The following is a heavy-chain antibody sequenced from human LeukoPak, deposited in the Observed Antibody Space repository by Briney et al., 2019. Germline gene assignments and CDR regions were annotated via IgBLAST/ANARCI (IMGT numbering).Heavy chain of an antibody. V-gene: IGHV3-21*06. CDR3: ARAGVCTTTSCDGGIDY. D-gene: IGHD2-2*01. CDR1: GFTFSSYN. J-gene: IGHJ4*02. CDR2: ISTTSNYI. Sequence: GGSLRLSCAASGFTFSSYNMKWVRQAPGKGLEWVSFISTTSNYIYYADSVKGRFTISGDNAKNSLYLQMNSLRGEDAALYYCARAGVCTTTSCDGGIDYWGQGTLVTVSS.